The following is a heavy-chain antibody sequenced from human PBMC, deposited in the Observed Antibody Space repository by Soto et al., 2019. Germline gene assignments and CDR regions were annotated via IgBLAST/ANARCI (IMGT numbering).Heavy chain of an antibody. Sequence: PGGSLRLSCAASGFTFSSYSMNWVRQAPGKGLEWVSSISSSSSYIYYADSVKGRFTISRDNAKNSLYLQMNSLRAEDTAVYYCAGDRSIVVVPAAEGMDVWGQGTTVTVSS. CDR2: ISSSSSYI. CDR1: GFTFSSYS. J-gene: IGHJ6*02. CDR3: AGDRSIVVVPAAEGMDV. D-gene: IGHD2-2*01. V-gene: IGHV3-21*01.